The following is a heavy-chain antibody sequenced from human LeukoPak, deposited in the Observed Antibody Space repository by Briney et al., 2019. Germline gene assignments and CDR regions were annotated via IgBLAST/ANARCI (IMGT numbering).Heavy chain of an antibody. V-gene: IGHV3-72*01. J-gene: IGHJ3*02. CDR3: TRIDCTGGTCHDAFDI. CDR2: TRNKANSYAT. Sequence: GGSLRLSCAASGFIFSDHYMEWVRQAPGKGLGWVGRTRNKANSYATEYAASVKGRFTISRDDSKNSLYLQMNSLKTEDTAVYYCTRIDCTGGTCHDAFDIWGQGTMVTVSS. D-gene: IGHD2-15*01. CDR1: GFIFSDHY.